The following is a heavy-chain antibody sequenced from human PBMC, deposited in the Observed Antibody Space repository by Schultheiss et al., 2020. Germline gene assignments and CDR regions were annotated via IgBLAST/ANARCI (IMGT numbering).Heavy chain of an antibody. Sequence: GGSLRLSCAASGFTFSSYGMHWVRQAPGKGLEWVAVISYDGSNKYYADSVKGRFTISRDNSRDTLYLQMNSLRAEDTAVYYCASSVVVGAIFDYWGQGTLVTVSS. CDR2: ISYDGSNK. J-gene: IGHJ4*02. CDR1: GFTFSSYG. D-gene: IGHD1-26*01. V-gene: IGHV3-30*03. CDR3: ASSVVVGAIFDY.